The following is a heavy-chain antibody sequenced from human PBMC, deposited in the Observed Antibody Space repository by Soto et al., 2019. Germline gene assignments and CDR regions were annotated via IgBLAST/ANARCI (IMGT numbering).Heavy chain of an antibody. CDR1: GGSISSGDYY. CDR2: IYYSGST. CDR3: AREHTIFGPFDY. Sequence: SETLSLTCTVSGGSISSGDYYWSWIRQPPGKGLEWIGYIYYSGSTYYNPSLKSRVTISVDTSKNQFSLKLSSVTAADTAVYYCAREHTIFGPFDYWGQGTLVTVSS. J-gene: IGHJ4*02. D-gene: IGHD3-3*01. V-gene: IGHV4-30-4*01.